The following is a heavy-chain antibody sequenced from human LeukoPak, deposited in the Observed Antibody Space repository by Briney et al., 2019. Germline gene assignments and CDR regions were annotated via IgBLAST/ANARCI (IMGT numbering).Heavy chain of an antibody. J-gene: IGHJ4*02. CDR2: IYDSGST. V-gene: IGHV4-59*01. CDR3: ARGRIGGPKAPFDY. Sequence: PSETLSLTCTVSGGSLSNYYWSWIRQPPGKGLECIGHIYDSGSTTYNPSLKSRVTISVDTSKNQFSLKLSSVTAADTAVYYCARGRIGGPKAPFDYWGQGTLVTVSS. CDR1: GGSLSNYY. D-gene: IGHD3-16*01.